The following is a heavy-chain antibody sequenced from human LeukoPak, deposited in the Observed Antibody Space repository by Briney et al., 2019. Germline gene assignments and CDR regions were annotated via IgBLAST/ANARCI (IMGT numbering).Heavy chain of an antibody. D-gene: IGHD1-26*01. V-gene: IGHV1-18*01. J-gene: IGHJ4*02. Sequence: ASVKVSCKAPGYTFSTFGIAWVRQAPGQRPEWMGWISTSNGNTKYAQKFQGTVTMTTDTSTSTVYLELRTLRSDDTAVYYCARDGRRAGYGGSHQAYWGQGTLVTVSS. CDR3: ARDGRRAGYGGSHQAY. CDR2: ISTSNGNT. CDR1: GYTFSTFG.